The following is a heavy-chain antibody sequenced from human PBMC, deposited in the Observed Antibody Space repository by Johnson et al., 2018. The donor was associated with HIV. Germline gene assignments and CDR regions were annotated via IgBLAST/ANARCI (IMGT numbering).Heavy chain of an antibody. CDR3: AKDLALSSYLDAVDI. D-gene: IGHD2-2*01. V-gene: IGHV3-20*04. Sequence: EQLVESGGGVVQPGGSLRLSCAASGFTFDDYGMSWVRQAPGKGLERVSCLNWKGGSTGYADYVKGRFTISRDNAKNSLYLQMNSLRAEDTALYYCAKDLALSSYLDAVDIWGQGIMVTVSS. CDR2: LNWKGGST. J-gene: IGHJ3*02. CDR1: GFTFDDYG.